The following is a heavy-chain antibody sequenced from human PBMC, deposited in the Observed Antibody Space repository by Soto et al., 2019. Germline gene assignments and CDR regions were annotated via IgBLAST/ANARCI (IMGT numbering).Heavy chain of an antibody. D-gene: IGHD5-18*01. V-gene: IGHV1-18*01. CDR1: CYTFTSYG. CDR2: INAYNGNT. Sequence: ASVKVSCKASCYTFTSYGISWVRQAPGQGLEWMGMINAYNGNTNYAQKLQGRVTMTRDTSTSTVYMELSSLRSEDTAVYYCARRDMDTAMVATWFDPWGQGTLVTV. J-gene: IGHJ5*02. CDR3: ARRDMDTAMVATWFDP.